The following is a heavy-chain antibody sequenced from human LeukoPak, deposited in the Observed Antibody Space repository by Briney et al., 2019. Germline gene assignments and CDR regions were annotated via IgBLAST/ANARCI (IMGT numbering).Heavy chain of an antibody. J-gene: IGHJ6*03. Sequence: GASVKVSCKASGYTFTGYYMHWVRQAPGQGLEWMGWINPNSGGTNYAQKFQGRVTMTRDTSISTAYMELSRLRSDDTAVYYCARALIAAAGVKVSFSAGYYYYMDVWGKGTTVTASS. CDR3: ARALIAAAGVKVSFSAGYYYYMDV. CDR1: GYTFTGYY. CDR2: INPNSGGT. D-gene: IGHD6-13*01. V-gene: IGHV1-2*02.